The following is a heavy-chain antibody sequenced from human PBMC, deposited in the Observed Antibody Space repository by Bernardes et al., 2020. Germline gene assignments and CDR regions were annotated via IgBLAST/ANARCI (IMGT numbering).Heavy chain of an antibody. V-gene: IGHV3-74*01. CDR1: GFTFNSYW. J-gene: IGHJ3*02. Sequence: GGSLRLSCAASGFTFNSYWMHWIRQAPGKGLEWVSRINADGNSTSYADAVKGRFTISRDNAKNTLGLQMNSLSADDTAVYYCARGAYSLDRSGPRSAFDISGQATMVTVSS. CDR3: ARGAYSLDRSGPRSAFDI. CDR2: INADGNST. D-gene: IGHD3-22*01.